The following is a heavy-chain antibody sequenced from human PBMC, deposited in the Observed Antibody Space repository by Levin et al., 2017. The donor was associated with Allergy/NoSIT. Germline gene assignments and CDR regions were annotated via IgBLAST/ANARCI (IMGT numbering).Heavy chain of an antibody. D-gene: IGHD3-22*01. V-gene: IGHV1-8*01. Sequence: ASVKVSCKASGYSFTTSDIYWVRLAPGQGLEWLGWFNPNSGHSGFAQRFQDRVTLTSDLSTTTAYMELRSLTSEDSAIYYCARPLSYDSGAFFGYWGQGSLVTVYS. CDR1: GYSFTTSD. CDR3: ARPLSYDSGAFFGY. J-gene: IGHJ4*02. CDR2: FNPNSGHS.